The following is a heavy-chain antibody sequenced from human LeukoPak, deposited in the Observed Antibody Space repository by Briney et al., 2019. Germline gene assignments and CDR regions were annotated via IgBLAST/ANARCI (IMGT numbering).Heavy chain of an antibody. CDR2: INHSGST. CDR3: ARGHGYSSGWYYFDY. Sequence: PSETLSLTCAVYGGSFSGYYWSWIRQPPGKGLEWIGEINHSGSTNYNPSLKSRVTISVDTSKNQFSLKLSSVAAADTAVYYCARGHGYSSGWYYFDYWGQGTLVTVSS. D-gene: IGHD6-19*01. CDR1: GGSFSGYY. J-gene: IGHJ4*02. V-gene: IGHV4-34*01.